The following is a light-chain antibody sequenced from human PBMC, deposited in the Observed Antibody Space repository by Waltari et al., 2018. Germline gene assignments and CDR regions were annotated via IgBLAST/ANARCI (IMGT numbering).Light chain of an antibody. V-gene: IGKV3-20*01. CDR1: EMIVSSY. J-gene: IGKJ3*01. Sequence: EIVLTQSPGTLSVSPGERATLSCRASEMIVSSYLAWYQQRPGQAPSRLIYRASGRATGIPDRFSGGGSGTDFTLTIDRVEPEDFAVYHCQQYASLPGTFGPGTKVDFK. CDR2: RAS. CDR3: QQYASLPGT.